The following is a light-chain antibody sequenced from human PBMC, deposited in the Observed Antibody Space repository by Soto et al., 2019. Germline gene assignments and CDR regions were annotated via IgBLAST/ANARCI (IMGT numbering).Light chain of an antibody. Sequence: QSALTQPASVSGSPGQSITISCTGTSSDVGGYNYVSWYQQHPGKAPKLMIYDVSNRPSGVSNRFSGSKSGNTASLTISGLQAEDDADYYCSTYTSSCTLVVFGGGTKVTVL. CDR2: DVS. J-gene: IGLJ2*01. V-gene: IGLV2-14*01. CDR3: STYTSSCTLVV. CDR1: SSDVGGYNY.